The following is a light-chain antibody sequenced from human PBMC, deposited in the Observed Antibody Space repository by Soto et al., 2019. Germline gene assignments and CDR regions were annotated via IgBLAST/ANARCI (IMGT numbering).Light chain of an antibody. CDR1: SSDVGAYNY. V-gene: IGLV2-14*01. CDR2: EVS. J-gene: IGLJ3*02. Sequence: QSALTQPASVSGSPGQSITISCTGTSSDVGAYNYVSWYQQHPDKAPKLMIFEVSDRPSGVSNRFSGSNSGNTASLTISGLRSEDEADYYCAAWDNSLNGRVFGGGTKLTVL. CDR3: AAWDNSLNGRV.